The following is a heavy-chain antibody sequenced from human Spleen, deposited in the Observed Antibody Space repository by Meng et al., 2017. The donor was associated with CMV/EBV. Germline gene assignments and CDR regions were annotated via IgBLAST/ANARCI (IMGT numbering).Heavy chain of an antibody. V-gene: IGHV3-48*03. Sequence: GESLKISCAASGFTFSSSEMNWVRQAPGKGLEWVSYISSSGGAIYYADSVKGRFTVSRDNAKNSLYLQVNSLRAEDTAVYYCARDVSPRSSAYFAIYYFYALDVWGQGTTVTVSS. D-gene: IGHD2-21*01. J-gene: IGHJ6*02. CDR2: ISSSGGAI. CDR1: GFTFSSSE. CDR3: ARDVSPRSSAYFAIYYFYALDV.